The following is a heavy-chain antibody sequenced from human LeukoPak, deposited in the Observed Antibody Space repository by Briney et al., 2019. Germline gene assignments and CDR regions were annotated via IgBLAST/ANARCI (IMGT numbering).Heavy chain of an antibody. CDR3: ARHRGVPWTHLTTSNYYGMDV. V-gene: IGHV5-51*01. CDR2: IYPGDSDT. J-gene: IGHJ6*02. D-gene: IGHD4-17*01. CDR1: GCSFTSYW. Sequence: SGASLQISCKGSGCSFTSYWIGWVRQMPGKGLEWMGIIYPGDSDTRYSPSFQGQVTISADKSISTAYLQWSSLKASDTAMYYCARHRGVPWTHLTTSNYYGMDVWGQGTTVTVSS.